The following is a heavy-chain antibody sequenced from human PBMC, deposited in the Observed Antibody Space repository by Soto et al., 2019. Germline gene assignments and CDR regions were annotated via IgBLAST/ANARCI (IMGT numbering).Heavy chain of an antibody. V-gene: IGHV1-46*01. CDR2: INPSGGST. CDR3: ARERYYYDSSGYQGPFDY. D-gene: IGHD3-22*01. Sequence: AAVKVSCKASGYTFTSYYMHWVRQAPGQGLEWMGIINPSGGSTSYAQKFQGRVTMTRDTSTSTVYMELSSLRSEDTAVYYCARERYYYDSSGYQGPFDYWGQGTLVTVSS. J-gene: IGHJ4*02. CDR1: GYTFTSYY.